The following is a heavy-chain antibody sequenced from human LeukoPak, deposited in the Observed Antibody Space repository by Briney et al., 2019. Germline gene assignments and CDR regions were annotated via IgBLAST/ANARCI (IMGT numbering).Heavy chain of an antibody. Sequence: GGSLRLSCAASGFTFTSYAMSWVPQAPGKGLEWVSAISGSDGATYYADSVKGRFTISRDNSKNTLCLQMNSLRAEDTAVYYCASIVVVVAARRFDYWGQGTLVTVSS. V-gene: IGHV3-23*01. CDR2: ISGSDGAT. J-gene: IGHJ4*02. CDR1: GFTFTSYA. CDR3: ASIVVVVAARRFDY. D-gene: IGHD2-15*01.